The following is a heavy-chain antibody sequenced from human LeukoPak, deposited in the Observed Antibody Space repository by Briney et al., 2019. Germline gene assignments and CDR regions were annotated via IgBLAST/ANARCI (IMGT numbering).Heavy chain of an antibody. CDR3: AKRSRRIVGATDDAFDI. CDR2: IYYSGST. D-gene: IGHD1-26*01. V-gene: IGHV4-39*07. CDR1: GGSISSSRYY. Sequence: SETLSLTCTVSGGSISSSRYYWGWIRQPPGKGLEWIGGIYYSGSTYYNPSLKSRVTISVDTSKNQFSLKLSSVTAADTAVYYCAKRSRRIVGATDDAFDIWGQGTMVTVSS. J-gene: IGHJ3*02.